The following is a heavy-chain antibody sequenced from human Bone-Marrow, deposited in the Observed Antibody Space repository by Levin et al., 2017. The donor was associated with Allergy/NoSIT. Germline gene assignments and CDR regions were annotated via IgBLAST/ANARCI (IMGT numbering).Heavy chain of an antibody. Sequence: GSLRLSCTVSGGSISSYYWSWIRQPPGKGLEWIGYIYYSGSTNYNPSLKSRVTISVDTSKNQFSLKLSSVTAADTAVYYCARFRVVPAAMGWFDPWGQGTLVTVSS. D-gene: IGHD2-2*01. CDR2: IYYSGST. CDR3: ARFRVVPAAMGWFDP. CDR1: GGSISSYY. J-gene: IGHJ5*02. V-gene: IGHV4-59*01.